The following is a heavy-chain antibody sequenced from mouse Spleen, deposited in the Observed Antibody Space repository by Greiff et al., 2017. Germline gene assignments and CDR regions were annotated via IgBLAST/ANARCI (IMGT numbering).Heavy chain of an antibody. CDR3: ARTGPILLRYPFDY. J-gene: IGHJ2*01. CDR2: IYPGSGST. Sequence: LQQPGAELVKPGASVKMSCKASGYTFTSYWITWVKQRPGQGLEWIGDIYPGSGSTNYNEKFKSKATLTVDTSSSTAYMQLSSLTSEDSAVYYCARTGPILLRYPFDYWGQGTTLTVSS. CDR1: GYTFTSYW. D-gene: IGHD1-1*01. V-gene: IGHV1-55*01.